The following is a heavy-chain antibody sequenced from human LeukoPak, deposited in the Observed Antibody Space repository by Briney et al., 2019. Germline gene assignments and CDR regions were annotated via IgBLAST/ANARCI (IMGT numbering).Heavy chain of an antibody. CDR3: ATTLAGGTIDY. J-gene: IGHJ4*02. Sequence: SETLSLTCTVSGYSISSGYYWGWIRQPPGKGLEWIGSIYHSGSTYYNPSLKSRVTISVDTSKNQFSLKLSSVTAADTAVYYCATTLAGGTIDYWGQGTLVTVSS. D-gene: IGHD2-15*01. V-gene: IGHV4-38-2*02. CDR2: IYHSGST. CDR1: GYSISSGYY.